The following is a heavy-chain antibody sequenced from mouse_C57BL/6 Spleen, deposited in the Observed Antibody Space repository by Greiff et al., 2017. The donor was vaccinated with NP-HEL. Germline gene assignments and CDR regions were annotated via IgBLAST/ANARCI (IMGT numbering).Heavy chain of an antibody. D-gene: IGHD2-5*01. CDR1: GFTFSSYA. CDR3: ARAYYSNEYYAMDY. CDR2: ISDGGSYT. J-gene: IGHJ4*01. V-gene: IGHV5-4*01. Sequence: EVQLVESGGGLVKPGGSLKLSCAASGFTFSSYAMSWVRQTPEKRLEWVATISDGGSYTYYPDNVKGRFTISSDNAKNNLYLQMSHLKSEDTAMYYCARAYYSNEYYAMDYWGQGTSVTVSS.